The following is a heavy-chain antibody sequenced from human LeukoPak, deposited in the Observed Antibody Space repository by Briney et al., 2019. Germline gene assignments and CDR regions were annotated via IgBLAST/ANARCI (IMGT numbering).Heavy chain of an antibody. D-gene: IGHD6-19*01. J-gene: IGHJ4*02. Sequence: GSLRLSCSASGFHFNKYWVLWVRPAPGKGLESLSRINTDGTVTTYADSVKGRFTVSRDNADNTMFLQMNSVRDEDTAVYYCATKQWLAPPPDSWGQGTPVTVSS. V-gene: IGHV3-74*01. CDR3: ATKQWLAPPPDS. CDR1: GFHFNKYW. CDR2: INTDGTVT.